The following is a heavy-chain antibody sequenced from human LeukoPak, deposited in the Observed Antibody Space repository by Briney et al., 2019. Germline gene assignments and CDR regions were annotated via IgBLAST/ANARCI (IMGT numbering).Heavy chain of an antibody. CDR2: IRYDGSKK. V-gene: IGHV3-33*01. J-gene: IGHJ4*02. D-gene: IGHD1-1*01. Sequence: PGGSLRLSCAASGFTFSNYGMHWVRQAPGKGLEWVALIRYDGSKKDYADSVKGRFTISRDNSKNTLHLQMNSLRAEDTAVYYCARTGDRERFDYWGQETLVTVSS. CDR3: ARTGDRERFDY. CDR1: GFTFSNYG.